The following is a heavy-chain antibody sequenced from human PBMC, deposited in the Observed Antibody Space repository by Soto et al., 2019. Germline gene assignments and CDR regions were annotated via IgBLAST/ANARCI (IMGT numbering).Heavy chain of an antibody. CDR2: ISWNSGSI. J-gene: IGHJ4*02. CDR1: GFTFDDYA. CDR3: AKVHSSSWYYFDY. Sequence: EVQLVESGGGLVQPGRSLRLSCAASGFTFDDYAMHWVRQAPGKSLEWVSGISWNSGSIGYADSVKGRFTISRDNAKNSLYLQMNSLRAEDTALYYCAKVHSSSWYYFDYWGQGTLVTVSS. D-gene: IGHD6-13*01. V-gene: IGHV3-9*01.